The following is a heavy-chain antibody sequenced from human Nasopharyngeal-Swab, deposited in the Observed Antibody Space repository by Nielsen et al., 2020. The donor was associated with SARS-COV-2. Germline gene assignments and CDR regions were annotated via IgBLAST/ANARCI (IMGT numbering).Heavy chain of an antibody. CDR3: ARERGSSGWSWGWFDP. CDR2: IYYGGST. D-gene: IGHD6-19*01. J-gene: IGHJ5*02. CDR1: GGSISSYY. V-gene: IGHV4-59*01. Sequence: SETLSLTCTVSGGSISSYYWSWIRQPPGKGLEWIGYIYYGGSTNYNPSLKSRVTISVDTSKNQFSLKLSSVTAADTAVYYCARERGSSGWSWGWFDPWGQGTLVTVSS.